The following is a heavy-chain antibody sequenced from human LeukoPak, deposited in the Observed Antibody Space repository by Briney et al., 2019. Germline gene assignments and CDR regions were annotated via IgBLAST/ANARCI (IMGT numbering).Heavy chain of an antibody. CDR3: AKDDYYDTSGYRD. Sequence: PSGTLSLTCAVSGGSISSSNWWSWVRPPPGKGLEWIGEINHSGSTNYNPSLKSRVTISVDTSKNQFSLKLSSVTAADTAVYYCAKDDYYDTSGYRDWGQGTLVTVSS. CDR1: GGSISSSNW. D-gene: IGHD3-22*01. CDR2: INHSGST. V-gene: IGHV4-4*02. J-gene: IGHJ4*02.